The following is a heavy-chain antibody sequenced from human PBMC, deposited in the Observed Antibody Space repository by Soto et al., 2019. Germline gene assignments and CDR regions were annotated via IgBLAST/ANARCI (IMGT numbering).Heavy chain of an antibody. CDR1: GFTFSDYA. Sequence: VQLVESGGGVVQPGRSLRLSCAASGFTFSDYAMHWVRQAPGKGLEWVAVVSHDRRKTHYADTVKGRFTISSDSSKNTVSLEMTSLRAEDTAVYYCAKGGRQWLVTSDFNYWGQGALVTVSS. CDR2: VSHDRRKT. D-gene: IGHD6-19*01. CDR3: AKGGRQWLVTSDFNY. J-gene: IGHJ4*02. V-gene: IGHV3-30*18.